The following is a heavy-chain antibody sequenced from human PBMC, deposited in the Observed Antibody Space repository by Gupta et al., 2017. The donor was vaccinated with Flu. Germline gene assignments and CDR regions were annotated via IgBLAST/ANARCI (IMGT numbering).Heavy chain of an antibody. J-gene: IGHJ4*02. D-gene: IGHD1-7*01. CDR2: ISGSGSTI. CDR3: AGDLDWNYGQFDS. Sequence: FNSYEMNWVGQAPGKGLEWISYISGSGSTIYNADSVRGRFTSSRENAKNSLYLQMNSLRVEDTAVYYGAGDLDWNYGQFDSWGQGILVTVSS. V-gene: IGHV3-48*03. CDR1: FNSYE.